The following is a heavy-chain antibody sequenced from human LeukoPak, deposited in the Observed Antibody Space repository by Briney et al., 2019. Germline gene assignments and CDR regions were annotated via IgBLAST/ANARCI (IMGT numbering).Heavy chain of an antibody. CDR2: INLNTGVT. J-gene: IGHJ4*02. CDR1: GYTFTSYH. V-gene: IGHV1-2*02. CDR3: ARDLHQYSSAAMYYFDY. D-gene: IGHD6-19*01. Sequence: GAAVKVSCKSSGYTFTSYHLHWVRQAPGQGLEWMGWINLNTGVTNYAQKVQGRVTMTRDMSISTAYMELSRLRSDDTAVYYCARDLHQYSSAAMYYFDYWGQGTLVTVSS.